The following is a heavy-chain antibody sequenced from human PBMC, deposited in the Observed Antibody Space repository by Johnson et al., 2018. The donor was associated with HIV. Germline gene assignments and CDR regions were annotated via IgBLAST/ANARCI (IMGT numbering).Heavy chain of an antibody. CDR3: AKDDSPSGAFDI. V-gene: IGHV3-66*01. CDR2: IYSGGRT. D-gene: IGHD3-10*01. J-gene: IGHJ3*02. CDR1: GFTVNSNY. Sequence: EVQLVESGGGLVQPGGSLRLSCAASGFTVNSNYINWVRQAPGQGLECVSGIYSGGRTYYADSVKGRFTISRDNSKNTLYLQMGSLRAEDMAVYYCAKDDSPSGAFDIWGQGTMVIVSS.